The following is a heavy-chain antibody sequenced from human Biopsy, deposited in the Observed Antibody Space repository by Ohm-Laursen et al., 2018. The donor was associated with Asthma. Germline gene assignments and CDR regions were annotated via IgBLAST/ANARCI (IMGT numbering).Heavy chain of an antibody. Sequence: FLRLSCLPSRFNFLNYLLHRLRQAPAKALAWVAVISYVGNNNNYADSVKRRFTISRDNSKNSLSLNMNSRRPEERSVYYCARAKTWGRSYYCDYWGQGTRVTVSS. D-gene: IGHD3-16*01. J-gene: IGHJ4*02. CDR2: ISYVGNNN. CDR3: ARAKTWGRSYYCDY. V-gene: IGHV3-30-3*01. CDR1: RFNFLNYL.